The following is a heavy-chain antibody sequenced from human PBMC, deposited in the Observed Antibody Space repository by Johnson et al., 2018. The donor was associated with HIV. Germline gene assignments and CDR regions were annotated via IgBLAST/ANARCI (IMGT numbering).Heavy chain of an antibody. V-gene: IGHV3-13*01. J-gene: IGHJ3*01. Sequence: VQLVESGGGLVQPGGSLRLSCAASGFTFSSYDMHWVRQATGKGLEWVSAIGTAGDTYYPGSVKGRFTISRDNSKNTLYLQMNSLRAEDTAVYYCARDPFRDAFNVWGQGTMVTVSS. CDR1: GFTFSSYD. CDR2: IGTAGDT. CDR3: ARDPFRDAFNV.